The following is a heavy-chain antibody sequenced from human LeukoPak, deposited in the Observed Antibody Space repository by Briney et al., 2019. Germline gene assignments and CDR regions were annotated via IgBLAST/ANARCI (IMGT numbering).Heavy chain of an antibody. CDR1: GDSFSSNTVA. Sequence: SQTLSLTCVISGDSFSSNTVAWNWIRQSPSRGLEWLGRTFYRSQWFHEYAGSVKSRIIITPDTAKNQFSLQLTSVTPEDTAVYSCARGAGDTSGTYYFDHWGQGTLVTVSS. CDR3: ARGAGDTSGTYYFDH. J-gene: IGHJ4*02. CDR2: TFYRSQWFH. D-gene: IGHD1-7*01. V-gene: IGHV6-1*01.